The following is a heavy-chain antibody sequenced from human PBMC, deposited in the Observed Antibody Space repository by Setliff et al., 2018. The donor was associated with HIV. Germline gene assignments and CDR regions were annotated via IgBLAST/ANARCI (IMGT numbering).Heavy chain of an antibody. V-gene: IGHV3-23*01. CDR2: ISGSGDST. CDR1: GFTVGSYA. J-gene: IGHJ4*02. Sequence: GGSLRLSCAPSGFTVGSYAMSWVRQAPGKGLEWVSVISGSGDSTFHADSLKGRFTVSRDNSNNTAYLQMNSLRAEDTAVYYCAKVGAWGQGTLVTVSS. CDR3: AKVGA.